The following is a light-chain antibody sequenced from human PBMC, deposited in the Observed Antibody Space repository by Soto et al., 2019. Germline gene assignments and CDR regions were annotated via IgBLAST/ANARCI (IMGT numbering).Light chain of an antibody. CDR2: DAP. CDR1: QFVSSN. V-gene: IGKV3-11*01. J-gene: IGKJ4*01. Sequence: MVRAQAPLSLSVYPGASATLSCRASQFVSSNLAWYQQKPGQAPRLLIYDAPNRATGIPARFSGSGSGTDFTLTISSLEPEEFAVYYCQQRSNWVTFGGGTKVDIK. CDR3: QQRSNWVT.